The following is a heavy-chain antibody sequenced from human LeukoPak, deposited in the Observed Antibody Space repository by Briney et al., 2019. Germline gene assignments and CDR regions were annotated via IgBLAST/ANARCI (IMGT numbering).Heavy chain of an antibody. V-gene: IGHV3-23*01. J-gene: IGHJ4*02. D-gene: IGHD3-22*01. CDR1: GFTFSIYA. CDR2: ISGSGGGT. Sequence: GGSLRLSCAASGFTFSIYAMSWVRQAPGKGLEWVSAISGSGGGTYAADSVTGRFTISRDNSRNTLFLQMNDLRVEDTAVYYCARKSPNNYDSSGYYSWADYWGQGTLVTVSS. CDR3: ARKSPNNYDSSGYYSWADY.